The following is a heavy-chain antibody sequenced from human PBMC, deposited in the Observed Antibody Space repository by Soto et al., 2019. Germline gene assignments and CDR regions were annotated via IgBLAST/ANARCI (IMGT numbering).Heavy chain of an antibody. CDR2: IIPIFGTA. J-gene: IGHJ3*02. CDR3: ARVGEDGYNSGPAFDI. CDR1: GGTFSSYA. V-gene: IGHV1-69*13. D-gene: IGHD5-12*01. Sequence: ASLKVSCKASGGTFSSYAISWVRQAPGQGLEWMGGIIPIFGTANYAQKFQGRVTITADESTSTAYMELSSLSSEDTAVYYCARVGEDGYNSGPAFDIWGQGTMVTVSS.